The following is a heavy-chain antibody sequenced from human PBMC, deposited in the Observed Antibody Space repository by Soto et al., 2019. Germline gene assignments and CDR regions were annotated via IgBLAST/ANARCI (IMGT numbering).Heavy chain of an antibody. CDR1: GGTFSRYA. CDR3: AQTLGLAVAGPGRFDL. Sequence: QVQLVQSGAEVKKPGSSVKVSCKASGGTFSRYAISWVRQAPGEGLEWMGGITPMFGIANYAQKFQGRVTITADESRRTAYMELNSLRSEATAVYYCAQTLGLAVAGPGRFDLWGRGTLVTVSS. J-gene: IGHJ2*01. D-gene: IGHD6-19*01. CDR2: ITPMFGIA. V-gene: IGHV1-69*12.